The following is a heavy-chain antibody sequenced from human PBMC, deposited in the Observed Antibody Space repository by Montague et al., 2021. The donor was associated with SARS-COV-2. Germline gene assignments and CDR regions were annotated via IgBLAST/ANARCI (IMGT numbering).Heavy chain of an antibody. Sequence: PALVKPTQTLTLTSTFSGFSLITTEECVTWIRQSPGKALEWLALIDGSDYKYYNSSLKTRLTISKDTSKKQVILTMANMDPVDTGTYFCARTLRDICDSWGQGTLVTVSS. V-gene: IGHV2-70*01. CDR3: ARTLRDICDS. CDR1: GFSLITTEEC. J-gene: IGHJ4*02. CDR2: IDGSDYK.